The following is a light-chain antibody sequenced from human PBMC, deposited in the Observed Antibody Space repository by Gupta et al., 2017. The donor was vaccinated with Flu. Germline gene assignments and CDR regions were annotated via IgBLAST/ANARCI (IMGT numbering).Light chain of an antibody. CDR2: DDS. J-gene: IGLJ3*02. CDR1: NIGSKS. CDR3: QVWDSSSDDWG. V-gene: IGLV3-21*02. Sequence: SYVLTQPPSVSVAPGQTARITCGGKNIGSKSMHWYQQKAGQAPVLVVYDDSDRPSGTPERFSGSNSGNTATLTISRVEAGDEADYYCQVWDSSSDDWGFGGGTKLTVL.